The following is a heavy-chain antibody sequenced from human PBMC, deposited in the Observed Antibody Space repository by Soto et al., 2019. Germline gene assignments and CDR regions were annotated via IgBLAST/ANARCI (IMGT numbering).Heavy chain of an antibody. V-gene: IGHV6-1*01. Sequence: SQTLSLTCAISGDSVSSNSAAWNWIRQSPSRGLEWLGRTYYRSKWYNDYAVSVKSRITINPDTSKNQFSLQLNSVTPEDTAVYYCASLTAYNWNYYYYYCLDVWGKGTTVSAP. CDR2: TYYRSKWYN. CDR3: ASLTAYNWNYYYYYCLDV. D-gene: IGHD1-20*01. J-gene: IGHJ6*03. CDR1: GDSVSSNSAA.